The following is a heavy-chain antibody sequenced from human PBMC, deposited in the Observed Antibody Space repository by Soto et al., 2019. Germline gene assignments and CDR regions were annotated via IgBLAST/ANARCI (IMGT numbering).Heavy chain of an antibody. J-gene: IGHJ4*02. CDR3: ARPSGGRIRYLEPFDY. Sequence: QVQLVQSGAEVRKPGSSVKVSCKASGDTFTKYAISWVRQAPGQGLEWVGGLIPVFGTTNNAQKFRDSVTITADESTSTVYMELSSLRSEDTAVYYCARPSGGRIRYLEPFDYWGQGTQITVS. V-gene: IGHV1-69*01. D-gene: IGHD3-3*01. CDR2: LIPVFGTT. CDR1: GDTFTKYA.